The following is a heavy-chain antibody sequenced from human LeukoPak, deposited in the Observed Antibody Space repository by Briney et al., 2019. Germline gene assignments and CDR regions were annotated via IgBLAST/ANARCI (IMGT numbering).Heavy chain of an antibody. D-gene: IGHD3-22*01. CDR3: ARAPDYYDSSGYYSRTGYYYYMDV. Sequence: PGGSLRLSCAASGFTFSSYSMNWVRQAPGKGLEWVSSISSSSSYIYYADSVKGRFTISRDNAKNSLYLQMNSLRAEDTAVYYCARAPDYYDSSGYYSRTGYYYYMDVWGKGTTVTVSS. CDR2: ISSSSSYI. V-gene: IGHV3-21*01. CDR1: GFTFSSYS. J-gene: IGHJ6*03.